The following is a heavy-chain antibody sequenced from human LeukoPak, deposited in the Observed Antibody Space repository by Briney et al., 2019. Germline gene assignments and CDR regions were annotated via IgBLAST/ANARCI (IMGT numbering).Heavy chain of an antibody. CDR3: ALIAPPHN. V-gene: IGHV1-46*01. Sequence: ASVKVSCKASGITFTSYYIHWVRQAPGRGLEWMGKINPSGTITTYAPKYQGRVTVTKDTSTNTVYMERSSLRSDDTAVYYCALIAPPHNWGQGTLVTVSS. CDR1: GITFTSYY. D-gene: IGHD6-13*01. CDR2: INPSGTIT. J-gene: IGHJ4*02.